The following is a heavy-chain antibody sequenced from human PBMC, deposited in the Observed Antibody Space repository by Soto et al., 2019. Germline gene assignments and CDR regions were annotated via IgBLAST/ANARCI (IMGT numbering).Heavy chain of an antibody. Sequence: PGGSLRLSCAASGFTFSSYSMNWVRQAPGKGLEWVSSIRSSSSYIYYADSVKGRFTISRDNAKNTLYLQMNSLRAEDTAVYYCAKGGDYYYYYYLDVWGKGTTVTVSS. CDR3: AKGGDYYYYYYLDV. J-gene: IGHJ6*03. CDR2: IRSSSSYI. CDR1: GFTFSSYS. V-gene: IGHV3-21*04.